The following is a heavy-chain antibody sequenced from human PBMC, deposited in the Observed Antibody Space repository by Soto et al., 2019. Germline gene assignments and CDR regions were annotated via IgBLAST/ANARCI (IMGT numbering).Heavy chain of an antibody. CDR3: ASAAGPTATDAFDI. J-gene: IGHJ3*02. Sequence: PWGWLRLSGAASVFTFSSYAMHWVRQAPGKGLEWVAVISYDGSNKYYADSVKGRFTISRDNSKNTLYLQMNSLRAEDTAVYYCASAAGPTATDAFDIWGQGTMVTVSS. D-gene: IGHD5-18*01. CDR1: VFTFSSYA. V-gene: IGHV3-30-3*01. CDR2: ISYDGSNK.